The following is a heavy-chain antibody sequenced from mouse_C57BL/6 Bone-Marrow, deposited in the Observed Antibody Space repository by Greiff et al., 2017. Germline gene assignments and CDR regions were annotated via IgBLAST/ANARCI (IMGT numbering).Heavy chain of an antibody. J-gene: IGHJ1*03. Sequence: QVQLQQPGPELVKPGASVTLSCKASGYTFTSYDIHWVKQRPGQGLEWLGGIYPCDGSTKYNKKFKGKATLTVDTSSSTAYMELHSLTSEDSAVYFCARGDGSSYWYFDVGGTGTTVTVSS. CDR3: ARGDGSSYWYFDV. D-gene: IGHD1-1*01. CDR1: GYTFTSYD. V-gene: IGHV1-85*01. CDR2: IYPCDGST.